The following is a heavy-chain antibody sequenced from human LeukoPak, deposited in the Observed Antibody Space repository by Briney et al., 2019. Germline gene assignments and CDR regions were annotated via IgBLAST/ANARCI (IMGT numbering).Heavy chain of an antibody. D-gene: IGHD5-24*01. J-gene: IGHJ4*02. CDR1: GFTDNTYI. CDR3: VRDKDGYNY. CDR2: LDTDEKIT. V-gene: IGHV3-74*01. Sequence: PRRSLRQTFAASGFTDNTYIMHWVRQAPGKGLVWVSRLDTDEKITTYAESVKGRFTIFRDNAKNMLYLEMNSLRVEDTAVYYCVRDKDGYNYWGQGTLFPVSS.